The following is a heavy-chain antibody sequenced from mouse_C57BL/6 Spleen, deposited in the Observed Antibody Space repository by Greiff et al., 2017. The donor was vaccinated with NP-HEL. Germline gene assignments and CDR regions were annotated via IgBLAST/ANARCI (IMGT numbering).Heavy chain of an antibody. CDR1: GYTFTSYW. V-gene: IGHV1-52*01. Sequence: QVQLQQPGAELVRPGSSVKLSCKASGYTFTSYWMHWVKQRPIQGLEWIGNIDPSDSETHYNQKFKDKATLTVDKSSSTAYMQLSSLTSEDSAVYYGAASGPYGSSLYWYFDVWGTGTTVTVSS. J-gene: IGHJ1*03. CDR2: IDPSDSET. CDR3: AASGPYGSSLYWYFDV. D-gene: IGHD1-1*01.